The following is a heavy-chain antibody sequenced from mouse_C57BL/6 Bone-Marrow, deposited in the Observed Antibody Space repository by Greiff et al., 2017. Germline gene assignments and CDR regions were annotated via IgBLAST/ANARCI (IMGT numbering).Heavy chain of an antibody. CDR3: ARQDYGSTWYFDV. V-gene: IGHV5-15*04. Sequence: EVKLVESGGGLVQPGGSLKLSCAASGFTFSDYGMAWVRQAPRKGPEWVAFISNLAYSIYYADTVTGRFTIARENAKNTLYLEMSSLRAEDTAMYYCARQDYGSTWYFDVWGTGTTGTVSS. D-gene: IGHD1-1*01. CDR1: GFTFSDYG. J-gene: IGHJ1*03. CDR2: ISNLAYSI.